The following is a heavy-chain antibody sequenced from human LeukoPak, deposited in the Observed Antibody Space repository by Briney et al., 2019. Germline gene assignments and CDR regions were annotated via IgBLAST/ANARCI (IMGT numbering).Heavy chain of an antibody. CDR2: IKQDGSEK. J-gene: IGHJ4*02. Sequence: GGSLRLSCAASGFTFSSYEMNWVRQAPGKGLEWVANIKQDGSEKYYVDSVKGRFTISRDNAKNSLYLQMNSLRAEDTAVYYCAKVYDSSGNFDYWGQGTLVTVSS. V-gene: IGHV3-7*01. CDR1: GFTFSSYE. CDR3: AKVYDSSGNFDY. D-gene: IGHD3-22*01.